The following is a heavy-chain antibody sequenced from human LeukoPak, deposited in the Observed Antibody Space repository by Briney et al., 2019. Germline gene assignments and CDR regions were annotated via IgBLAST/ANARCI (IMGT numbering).Heavy chain of an antibody. CDR1: GGSISSHY. Sequence: SETLSLNCTVSGGSISSHYWSWIRQPPGKGLEWIGYIYYSGSTNYNPSLKGRVIMSVDTSKNKFSLELSSVTAADTAIYYCARGGYSYGQGYYFDYWGQGTLVTVSS. V-gene: IGHV4-59*11. D-gene: IGHD5-18*01. CDR2: IYYSGST. J-gene: IGHJ4*02. CDR3: ARGGYSYGQGYYFDY.